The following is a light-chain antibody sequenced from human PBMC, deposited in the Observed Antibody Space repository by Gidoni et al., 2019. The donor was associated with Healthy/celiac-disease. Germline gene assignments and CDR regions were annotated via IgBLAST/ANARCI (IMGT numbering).Light chain of an antibody. V-gene: IGKV4-1*01. Sequence: DIVMTQSPDSRAVSLGERATINCKSSQSVLYSSNNKNYLAWYQQKPGQPPKLLIYWASTRESGVPDRFSGSGSGPDFTLPISSLQAEDVAVYYCQQYYSTPYTFGQGTKLEIK. J-gene: IGKJ2*01. CDR2: WAS. CDR1: QSVLYSSNNKNY. CDR3: QQYYSTPYT.